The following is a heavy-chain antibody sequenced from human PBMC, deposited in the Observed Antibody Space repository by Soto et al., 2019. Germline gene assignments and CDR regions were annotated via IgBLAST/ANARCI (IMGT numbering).Heavy chain of an antibody. V-gene: IGHV4-39*01. CDR2: MYSTGSA. D-gene: IGHD4-17*01. Sequence: QLQLRESGPGVVKPSETLSLTCNVSGGSISSSSHYWGWIRQPPGKGLEWIGSMYSTGSAYYSPSLKSRVTLSVDTSKNQFSLKLSSVTAADTAVYYCARHLWRVTTPHWFDPWGQGTLVTVSS. J-gene: IGHJ5*02. CDR3: ARHLWRVTTPHWFDP. CDR1: GGSISSSSHY.